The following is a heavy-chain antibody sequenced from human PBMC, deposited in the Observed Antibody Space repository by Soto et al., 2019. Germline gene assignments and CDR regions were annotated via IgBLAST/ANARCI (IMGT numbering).Heavy chain of an antibody. CDR2: ISYDGSNK. D-gene: IGHD3-22*01. J-gene: IGHJ4*02. Sequence: SLRLSCAASGFTFSGYAMHWVRQAPVKGLEWVAVISYDGSNKYYADSVKGRFTISRDNSKNTLYLQMNSLRAEDTAVYYCARDVYYDSSGYHPFDYWGQGTLVTVSS. CDR3: ARDVYYDSSGYHPFDY. V-gene: IGHV3-30-3*01. CDR1: GFTFSGYA.